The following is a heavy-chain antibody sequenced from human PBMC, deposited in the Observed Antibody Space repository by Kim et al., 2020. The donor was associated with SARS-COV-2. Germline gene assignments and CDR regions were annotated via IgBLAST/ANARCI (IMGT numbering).Heavy chain of an antibody. J-gene: IGHJ2*01. CDR3: ARTSQQMAATGDWYFDL. CDR1: GGTPSTYA. D-gene: IGHD6-19*01. CDR2: IIPIFGKT. Sequence: SVKVSCEASGGTPSTYAISWVRQAPGQGLEWMGGIIPIFGKTNYAQKFQGRITIIADEVTNTASMELRSLRCEDTAVYYCARTSQQMAATGDWYFDLWGRGTLVTVSS. V-gene: IGHV1-69*13.